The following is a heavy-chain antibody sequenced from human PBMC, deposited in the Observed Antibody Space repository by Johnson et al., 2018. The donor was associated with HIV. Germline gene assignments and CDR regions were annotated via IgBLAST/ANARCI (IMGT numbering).Heavy chain of an antibody. Sequence: QVQLVESGGGVVQPGRSLRLSCEASGFTFISYALHWVRQAPGKGLEWVSFISYDGNNKIYADSVKGRFTISRDNSKNTLYVQMNYLRAEDTAVYYCAKDVLRSFDWLPDSFDVWGQGTVVTVSS. CDR2: ISYDGNNK. CDR3: AKDVLRSFDWLPDSFDV. D-gene: IGHD3-9*01. J-gene: IGHJ3*01. V-gene: IGHV3-30*04. CDR1: GFTFISYA.